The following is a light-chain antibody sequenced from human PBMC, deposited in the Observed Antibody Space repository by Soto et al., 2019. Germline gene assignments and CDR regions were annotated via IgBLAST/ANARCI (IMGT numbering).Light chain of an antibody. CDR1: QSISTW. Sequence: DIQMTQSPSTLSASVGDRVTITCRASQSISTWLAWYQQKPGKAPKLLIYKASSLESGVPSRFSGSGSGTEFTLTISSLQPDDFATYDCQQYNSYPLTVGGGTKVEIK. J-gene: IGKJ4*01. CDR3: QQYNSYPLT. V-gene: IGKV1-5*03. CDR2: KAS.